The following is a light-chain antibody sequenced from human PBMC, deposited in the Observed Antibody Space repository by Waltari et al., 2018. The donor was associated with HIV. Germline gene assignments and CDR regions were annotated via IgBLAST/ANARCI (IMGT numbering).Light chain of an antibody. Sequence: DIRMTQTPSTLSAAVRDTVTITCRPSQHSGTSLAWYQQKSGKAPALLIYQASTLQNGVSSRFSGSGSGTEFTLTITSLQRDDFATYVCQQYETYYTFGQGSRLEMK. CDR2: QAS. CDR1: QHSGTS. CDR3: QQYETYYT. J-gene: IGKJ2*01. V-gene: IGKV1-5*03.